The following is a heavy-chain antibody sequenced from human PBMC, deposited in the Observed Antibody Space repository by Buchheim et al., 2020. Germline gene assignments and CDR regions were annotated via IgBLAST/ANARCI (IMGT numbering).Heavy chain of an antibody. CDR2: ISYDGSDK. CDR1: GFSFSTYD. J-gene: IGHJ6*02. Sequence: QVQLVESGGGVVQPGRSLRLSCAASGFSFSTYDMPWVRQAPGKGLEWVALISYDGSDKYYADYVKGRFAISRDNSQNTLYLQMNSLRAEDTAVYYCAKMYGNNYADDGMDVWGQGT. D-gene: IGHD4-11*01. V-gene: IGHV3-30*18. CDR3: AKMYGNNYADDGMDV.